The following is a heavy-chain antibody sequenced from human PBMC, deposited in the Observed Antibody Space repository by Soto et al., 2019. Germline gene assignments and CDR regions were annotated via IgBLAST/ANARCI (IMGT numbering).Heavy chain of an antibody. Sequence: QVQLVESGGGVVQPGRSLRLSCAASGFTFSSYGMHWVRQAPGKGLEWVAVISYDGGDKQYLGSVKGRFTVSRDNSKNALYLQMNSLRTEDTAVSYCMKEKRGYSYGAPWGQGPLVTVSS. J-gene: IGHJ5*02. CDR2: ISYDGGDK. D-gene: IGHD5-18*01. CDR3: MKEKRGYSYGAP. CDR1: GFTFSSYG. V-gene: IGHV3-30*18.